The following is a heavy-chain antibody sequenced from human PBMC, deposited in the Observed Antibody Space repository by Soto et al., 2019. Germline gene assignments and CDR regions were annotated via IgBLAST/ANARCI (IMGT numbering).Heavy chain of an antibody. D-gene: IGHD2-2*01. CDR2: IIPISGTA. J-gene: IGHJ6*02. CDR3: ARSQSSSTSLEVYYYCYYGMDV. CDR1: GGTFSSYA. V-gene: IGHV1-69*01. Sequence: QVQLVQSGAEVKKPGSSVKVSCKASGGTFSSYAISWVRQAPGQGLEWMGGIIPISGTANYAQKFQGRVTITADESTSTAYKELSSLRSEDTAVYYCARSQSSSTSLEVYYYCYYGMDVWGQGTTVSVS.